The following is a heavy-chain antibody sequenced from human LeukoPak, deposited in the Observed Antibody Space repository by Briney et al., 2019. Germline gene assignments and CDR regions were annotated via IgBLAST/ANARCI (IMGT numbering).Heavy chain of an antibody. J-gene: IGHJ4*02. D-gene: IGHD4-23*01. CDR3: ARGLTRRSQFDY. CDR2: IIPIFGTA. V-gene: IGHV1-69*06. CDR1: GGTFSSYA. Sequence: SVTVSCKASGGTFSSYAISWVRQAPGQGLEWMGGIIPIFGTAYYAQKFQGRVTITADKSTSTAYMELSSLRSEDTAVYYCARGLTRRSQFDYGGQGTLVTVSS.